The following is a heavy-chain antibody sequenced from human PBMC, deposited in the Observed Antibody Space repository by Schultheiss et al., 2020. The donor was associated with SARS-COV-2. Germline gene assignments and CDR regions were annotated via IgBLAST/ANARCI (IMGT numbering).Heavy chain of an antibody. CDR2: IRSKANSYAT. J-gene: IGHJ4*02. Sequence: GESLKISCAASGFTFSSYWMSWVRQAPGKGLEWVGRIRSKANSYATAYAASVKGRFTISRDDSKNTAYLQMNSLKTEDTAVYYCTRIAAAGLFDYWGQGTLVTVSS. CDR1: GFTFSSYW. CDR3: TRIAAAGLFDY. V-gene: IGHV3-73*01. D-gene: IGHD6-13*01.